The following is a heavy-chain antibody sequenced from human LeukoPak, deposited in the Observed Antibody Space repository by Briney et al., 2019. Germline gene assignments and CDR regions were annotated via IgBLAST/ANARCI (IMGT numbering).Heavy chain of an antibody. D-gene: IGHD5/OR15-5a*01. CDR1: GFNFSDYY. CDR3: VREGESFYDY. J-gene: IGHJ4*02. CDR2: ISSGGTII. V-gene: IGHV3-11*01. Sequence: MPGGSLRLSCAASGFNFSDYYMSWIRQAPGKGLEWVSFISSGGTIIYYAASVKGRFTISRDNAKNSLYLQMNSLRAEDTAVYYCVREGESFYDYWGQGTLVTVSS.